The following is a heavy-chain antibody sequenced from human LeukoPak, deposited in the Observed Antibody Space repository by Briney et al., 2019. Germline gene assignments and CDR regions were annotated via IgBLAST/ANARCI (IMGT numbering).Heavy chain of an antibody. Sequence: GGSLRLSCAASGFTFSSYEMNWVRQAPGKGLEWVSYISSSSGSTIYYADSVKGRFTISRDNAKNSLYLQMNSLRAEDTAVYYCARGLGIYDFWSGYYGDYFDYWGQGTLVTVSS. CDR2: ISSSSGSTI. CDR1: GFTFSSYE. V-gene: IGHV3-48*03. D-gene: IGHD3-3*01. J-gene: IGHJ4*02. CDR3: ARGLGIYDFWSGYYGDYFDY.